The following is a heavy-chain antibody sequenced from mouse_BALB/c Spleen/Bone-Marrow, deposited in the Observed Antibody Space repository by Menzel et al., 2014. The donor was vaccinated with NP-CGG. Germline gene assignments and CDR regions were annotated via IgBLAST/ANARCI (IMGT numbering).Heavy chain of an antibody. CDR1: DISITTGNYR. CDR2: MYYSGTI. CDR3: ARDRYGYAMDY. Sequence: EVKVVESGPGLVKPSQTASLTCTVTDISITTGNYRWSWIRQFPGNKLEWIGYMYYSGTITYNPSLTSRTTITRDTSKNQVFLEMSSLTAEDTATYFCARDRYGYAMDYWGQGTSVTVSS. D-gene: IGHD2-14*01. J-gene: IGHJ4*01. V-gene: IGHV3-5*02.